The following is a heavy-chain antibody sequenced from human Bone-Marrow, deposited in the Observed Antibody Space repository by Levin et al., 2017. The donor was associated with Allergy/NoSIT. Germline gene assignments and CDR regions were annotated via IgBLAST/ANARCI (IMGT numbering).Heavy chain of an antibody. CDR3: ARQTGDPKIPLDL. CDR1: GYTFTSYW. J-gene: IGHJ5*02. Sequence: GESLKISCKISGYTFTSYWLGWVRQKPGKGLEWVGIIFPGDSDTRYSPSFQGQVIISADTSINTAYLPWRSLKASATATCYGARQTGDPKIPLDLWGQGTLVTVS. V-gene: IGHV5-51*01. CDR2: IFPGDSDT. D-gene: IGHD7-27*01.